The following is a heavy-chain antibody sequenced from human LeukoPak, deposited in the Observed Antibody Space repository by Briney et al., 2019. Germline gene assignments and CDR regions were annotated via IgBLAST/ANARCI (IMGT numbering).Heavy chain of an antibody. Sequence: PGGSLRLSCAASGFTFSSYSMNWVRQAPGKGLEWVSSISSSSSYIYYADSAKGRFTISRDNAKNSLYLQMNSLRAEDTAVYYCARDGVGDGSGSYYTPPFGYWGQGTLVTISS. V-gene: IGHV3-21*01. CDR3: ARDGVGDGSGSYYTPPFGY. CDR2: ISSSSSYI. J-gene: IGHJ4*02. D-gene: IGHD3-10*01. CDR1: GFTFSSYS.